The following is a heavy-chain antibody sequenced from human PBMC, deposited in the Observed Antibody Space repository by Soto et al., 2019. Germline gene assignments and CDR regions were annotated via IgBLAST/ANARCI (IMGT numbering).Heavy chain of an antibody. CDR1: GFTFSSYA. J-gene: IGHJ4*02. V-gene: IGHV3-30-3*01. Sequence: GGSLRLSCAASGFTFSSYAMHWVRQAPGKGLEWVAVISYDGSNKYYADSVKGRFTISRDNSKNTLYLQMNSLRAEDTAVYYCARPGNYYDSSGYTDPYFVYWGQGTLVTGSS. D-gene: IGHD3-22*01. CDR2: ISYDGSNK. CDR3: ARPGNYYDSSGYTDPYFVY.